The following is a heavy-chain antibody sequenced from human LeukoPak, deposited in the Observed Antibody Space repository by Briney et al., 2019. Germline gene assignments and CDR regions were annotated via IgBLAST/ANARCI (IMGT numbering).Heavy chain of an antibody. CDR1: GGSFSSSSYY. CDR3: ARDRYSTY. Sequence: PSETLSLTCAVSGGSFSSSSYYWGWIRQPPGKGLEWIGSIYYSGSTYYNPSLKSLVTISVDTSKNQFSLKLSSVTAADTAVYYCARDRYSTYWGQGTLVTVSS. V-gene: IGHV4-39*02. J-gene: IGHJ4*02. D-gene: IGHD5-12*01. CDR2: IYYSGST.